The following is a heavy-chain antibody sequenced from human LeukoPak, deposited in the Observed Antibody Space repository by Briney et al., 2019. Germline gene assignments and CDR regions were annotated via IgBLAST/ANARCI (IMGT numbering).Heavy chain of an antibody. J-gene: IGHJ4*02. Sequence: PSETLSLTCTVSGGSLSSYYWSWVRHPPGKGLEWIGYIYYSGSTNYNPSLKSRVTISVDKSKNQFYLKLSSVTAADTAVYYCARDRSSGWRGVLGYWGQGTLVTVSS. CDR3: ARDRSSGWRGVLGY. CDR1: GGSLSSYY. V-gene: IGHV4-59*01. CDR2: IYYSGST. D-gene: IGHD6-19*01.